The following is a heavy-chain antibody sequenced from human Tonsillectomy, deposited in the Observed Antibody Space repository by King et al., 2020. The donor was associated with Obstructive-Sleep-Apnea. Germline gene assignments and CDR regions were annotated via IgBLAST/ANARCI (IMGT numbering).Heavy chain of an antibody. J-gene: IGHJ4*02. Sequence: VQLVESGGGVVQPGRSLRLSCAASGFTFSSYGMHWVRQAPGKGLEWVAVIWYDGSNKYYAASVKGRFTISRDNSKNTLYLQMNSLRAEDTAVYYCAKEGGVATTFGYFDYWGQGTLVTVSS. V-gene: IGHV3-33*06. D-gene: IGHD5-12*01. CDR1: GFTFSSYG. CDR2: IWYDGSNK. CDR3: AKEGGVATTFGYFDY.